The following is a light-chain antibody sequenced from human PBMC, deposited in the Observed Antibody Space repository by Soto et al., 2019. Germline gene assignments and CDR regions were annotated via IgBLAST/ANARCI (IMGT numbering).Light chain of an antibody. CDR2: DTS. J-gene: IGKJ2*01. V-gene: IGKV3-11*01. CDR3: QHRTNWPRT. Sequence: EVVLTQSPVTLSLSPGERATLSCRDSLSLGSFLAWYQQKPGQAPRLIIYDTSNRATGIPARFSGTGSGTDFALTISSVEPEDFAVYFCQHRTNWPRTFGLGTKLDIK. CDR1: LSLGSF.